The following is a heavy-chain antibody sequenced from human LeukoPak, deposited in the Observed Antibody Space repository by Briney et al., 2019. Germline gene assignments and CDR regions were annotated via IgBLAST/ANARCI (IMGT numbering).Heavy chain of an antibody. CDR2: ISSNSYYI. J-gene: IGHJ4*02. V-gene: IGHV3-21*01. Sequence: GGSLRLSCAASGFTFSSHAMNWVRQAPGKGLEWVSSISSNSYYIYYADSVKGRFTMSRDNAKNSLYLQINSLRAEDTAVYYCARDSLSAFDYWGQGTLVTVSS. CDR3: ARDSLSAFDY. D-gene: IGHD6-25*01. CDR1: GFTFSSHA.